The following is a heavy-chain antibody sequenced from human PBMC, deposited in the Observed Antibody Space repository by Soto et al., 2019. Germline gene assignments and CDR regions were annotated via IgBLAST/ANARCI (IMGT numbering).Heavy chain of an antibody. CDR2: IKSKTDGGTT. CDR1: GFTFSNAW. CDR3: TTDGRITFGGVIVFFDY. Sequence: SGGSLRLSCAASGFTFSNAWMSWVRQAPGKGLEWVGRIKSKTDGGTTDYAAPVKGRFTISRDDSKNTLYLQMNSLKTEDTAVYYCTTDGRITFGGVIVFFDYWGQGTLVTVSS. D-gene: IGHD3-16*02. V-gene: IGHV3-15*01. J-gene: IGHJ4*02.